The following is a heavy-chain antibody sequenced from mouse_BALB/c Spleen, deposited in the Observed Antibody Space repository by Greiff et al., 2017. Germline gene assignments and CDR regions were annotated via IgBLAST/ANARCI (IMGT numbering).Heavy chain of an antibody. CDR1: GYSITSGYY. CDR2: ISYDGSN. Sequence: VQLKESGPGLVKPSQSLSLTCSVTGYSITSGYYWNWIRQFPGNKLEWMGYISYDGSNNYNPSLKNRISITRDTSKNQFFLKLNSVTTEDTATYYCARESGTDSFDYWGQGTTLTVSS. CDR3: ARESGTDSFDY. J-gene: IGHJ2*01. D-gene: IGHD1-3*01. V-gene: IGHV3-6*02.